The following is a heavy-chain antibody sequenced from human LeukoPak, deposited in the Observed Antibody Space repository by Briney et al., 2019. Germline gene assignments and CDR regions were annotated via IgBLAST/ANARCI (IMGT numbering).Heavy chain of an antibody. D-gene: IGHD6-19*01. CDR2: ISAYNGNT. CDR1: GYTFTIYG. Sequence: ASVKVSCMASGYTFTIYGISRVRQAPGQGLEWMGWISAYNGNTNYAQKLQGRVTMTTDTSTSTAYMELRSLRSDDTAVYYCASSSGWLKGDAFDIWGQGTMVTVSS. V-gene: IGHV1-18*01. J-gene: IGHJ3*02. CDR3: ASSSGWLKGDAFDI.